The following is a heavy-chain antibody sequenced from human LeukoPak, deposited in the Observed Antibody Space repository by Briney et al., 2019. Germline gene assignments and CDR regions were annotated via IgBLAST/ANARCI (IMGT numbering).Heavy chain of an antibody. CDR2: INHSGST. Sequence: SEALSLTCAVYGGSFSGYYWSWIRRPPGKGLEWIGEINHSGSTNYNPSLKSRVTISVDTSKNQFSLKLSSVTAADTAVYYCARARYFDWLVVTAAVTLDYWGQGTLVTVSS. V-gene: IGHV4-34*01. J-gene: IGHJ4*02. D-gene: IGHD3-9*01. CDR1: GGSFSGYY. CDR3: ARARYFDWLVVTAAVTLDY.